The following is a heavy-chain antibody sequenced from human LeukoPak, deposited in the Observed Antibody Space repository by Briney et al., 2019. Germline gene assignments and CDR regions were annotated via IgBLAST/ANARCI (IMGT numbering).Heavy chain of an antibody. Sequence: PGGSQRLSCAASRFTFSAYSMTWVRQAPGKGLEWVSAISGSGDNTYYADSVKGQFTISRDNSKNTLYLQMSSLRAEDTAAYFCARGGILYGLDVWGQGTTVTVSS. CDR1: RFTFSAYS. CDR3: ARGGILYGLDV. J-gene: IGHJ6*02. V-gene: IGHV3-23*01. D-gene: IGHD6-13*01. CDR2: ISGSGDNT.